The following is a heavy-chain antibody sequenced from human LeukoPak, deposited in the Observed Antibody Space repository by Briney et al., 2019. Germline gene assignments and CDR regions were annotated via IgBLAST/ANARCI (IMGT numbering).Heavy chain of an antibody. CDR1: GYTLTELS. CDR3: ATDGVYVGRNWFDP. CDR2: FDPEDGET. Sequence: ASVKVSCKVSGYTLTELSMHWVRQAPGKGLEWMGGFDPEDGETIYAQKFQGRVTMTEDTSTDTAYMELSSLRSEDTAVYYCATDGVYVGRNWFDPWGQGTLVTVSS. J-gene: IGHJ5*02. V-gene: IGHV1-24*01. D-gene: IGHD2-8*01.